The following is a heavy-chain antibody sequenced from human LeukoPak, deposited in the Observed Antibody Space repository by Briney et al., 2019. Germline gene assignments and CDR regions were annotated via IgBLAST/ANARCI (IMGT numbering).Heavy chain of an antibody. J-gene: IGHJ6*02. Sequence: SETLSLTCAVSGVSVSSDGYYWGWIRQPPGKTLEWIGHIYYRGVPDYNPSLRGRVTISLDTSKNQFSLKLSSVTAADTAVYYCARKPSYYGLDVWGQGITVTVSS. CDR2: IYYRGVP. CDR1: GVSVSSDGYY. V-gene: IGHV4-61*08. CDR3: ARKPSYYGLDV.